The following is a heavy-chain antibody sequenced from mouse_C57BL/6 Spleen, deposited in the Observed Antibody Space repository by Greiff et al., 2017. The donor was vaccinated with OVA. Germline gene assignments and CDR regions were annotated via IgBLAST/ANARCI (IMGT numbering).Heavy chain of an antibody. V-gene: IGHV2-5*01. D-gene: IGHD1-1*01. CDR2: IWRGGST. CDR3: AKEGYYGSSYVGWYFDV. CDR1: GFSLTSYG. J-gene: IGHJ1*03. Sequence: QVQLKQSGPGLVQPSQSLSITCTVSGFSLTSYGVHWVRQSPGKGLEWLGVIWRGGSTDYTAAFMSRLSITKDNSKSQVFFKMNSLQADDTAIYYCAKEGYYGSSYVGWYFDVWGTGTTVTVSS.